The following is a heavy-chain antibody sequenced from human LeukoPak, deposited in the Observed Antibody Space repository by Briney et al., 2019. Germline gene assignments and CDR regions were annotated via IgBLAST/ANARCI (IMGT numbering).Heavy chain of an antibody. J-gene: IGHJ4*02. V-gene: IGHV3-74*01. CDR1: GFAFSSNW. CDR3: ATSLGPLTEY. D-gene: IGHD7-27*01. CDR2: INSGGSGT. Sequence: HPGGSLRLSCAASGFAFSSNWMHWVRQTPGKGLVWVSRINSGGSGTSYAASVEGRFTISRDNAKNTLYLQMNSLRAEDTAVYYCATSLGPLTEYWGQGTLVTVSS.